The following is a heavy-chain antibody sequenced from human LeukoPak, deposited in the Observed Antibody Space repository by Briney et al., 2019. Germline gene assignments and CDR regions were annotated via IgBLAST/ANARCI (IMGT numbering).Heavy chain of an antibody. V-gene: IGHV3-74*01. J-gene: IGHJ2*01. Sequence: GGSLRLSCAASGFTFSSYWMHWVRQAPGKGLVWVSYINSDGSSTSHADSVKGRFTISRDNSKNTLYLQLNSLRAEDTAVYYCAKDLSGPGWYFDLWGRGTLVTVSS. CDR3: AKDLSGPGWYFDL. CDR2: INSDGSST. D-gene: IGHD1-26*01. CDR1: GFTFSSYW.